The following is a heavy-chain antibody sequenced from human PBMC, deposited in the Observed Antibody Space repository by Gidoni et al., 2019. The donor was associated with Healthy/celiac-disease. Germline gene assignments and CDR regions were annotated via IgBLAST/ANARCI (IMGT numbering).Heavy chain of an antibody. D-gene: IGHD2-15*01. Sequence: QVQLVQSGAEVKKPGSSVKVSCKASGGPFSSYAISWVRQAPGQGLEWMGGIIPIFGTANYAQKFQGRVTITADESTSTAYMELSSLRSEDTAVYYCARAPVVVVDWYFDLWGRGTLVTVSS. CDR2: IIPIFGTA. V-gene: IGHV1-69*01. J-gene: IGHJ2*01. CDR3: ARAPVVVVDWYFDL. CDR1: GGPFSSYA.